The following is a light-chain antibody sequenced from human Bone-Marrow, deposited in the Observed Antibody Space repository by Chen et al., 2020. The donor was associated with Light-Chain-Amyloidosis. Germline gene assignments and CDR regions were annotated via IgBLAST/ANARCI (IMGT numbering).Light chain of an antibody. J-gene: IGLJ3*02. CDR2: DDS. CDR3: QVWDRSSDRPV. Sequence: SYVLTQPSSVSVAPGQTATMACGGNNIGSTSVHWYQQTPGQVPLLVVYDDSDRPSGIPERLSGSNSGNTATLTISRVEAGDEADYYFQVWDRSSDRPVFGGGTKLTVL. CDR1: NIGSTS. V-gene: IGLV3-21*02.